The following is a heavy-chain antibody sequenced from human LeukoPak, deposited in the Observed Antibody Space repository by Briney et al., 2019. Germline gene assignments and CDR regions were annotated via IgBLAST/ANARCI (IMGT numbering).Heavy chain of an antibody. V-gene: IGHV4-59*01. J-gene: IGHJ3*02. CDR3: ARFNDYSPFAI. D-gene: IGHD4-11*01. CDR1: GGSISNYY. CDR2: IYYSGST. Sequence: SETLSLTCTVSGGSISNYYWSWIRQSPGKGLEWIGYIYYSGSTDYNPSLKSRVTISVDTSRNQFSLKLSSVTAADTAVYYCARFNDYSPFAIWGQGTMVTVSS.